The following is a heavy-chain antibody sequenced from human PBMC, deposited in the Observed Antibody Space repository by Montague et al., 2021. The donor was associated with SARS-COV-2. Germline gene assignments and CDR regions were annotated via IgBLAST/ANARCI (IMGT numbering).Heavy chain of an antibody. J-gene: IGHJ6*03. V-gene: IGHV4-34*01. Sequence: SETLSLTCAVHGTSFSSYYWNWIRQPPGKGLEWIGEINHGGSTNYNPSLKSRVTISADTSKNQFSLKLTSVAAADTAVYYCARLGDGVVPSPILGVGPYYSYYYMDVWGRGTTVTVSS. D-gene: IGHD3-10*01. CDR3: ARLGDGVVPSPILGVGPYYSYYYMDV. CDR2: INHGGST. CDR1: GTSFSSYY.